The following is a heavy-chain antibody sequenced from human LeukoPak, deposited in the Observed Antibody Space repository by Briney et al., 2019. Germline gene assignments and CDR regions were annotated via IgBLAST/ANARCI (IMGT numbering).Heavy chain of an antibody. CDR1: GFTFSSYE. J-gene: IGHJ3*02. Sequence: GGSLRLSCAASGFTFSSYEMNWVRQAPGKGLEWVSYISSSGSTIYYAYSVKGRFTISRDNAKNSLYLQMNSLRAEDTAVYYCAREGGNNAFDIWGQGTMVTVSS. CDR3: AREGGNNAFDI. D-gene: IGHD4-23*01. CDR2: ISSSGSTI. V-gene: IGHV3-48*03.